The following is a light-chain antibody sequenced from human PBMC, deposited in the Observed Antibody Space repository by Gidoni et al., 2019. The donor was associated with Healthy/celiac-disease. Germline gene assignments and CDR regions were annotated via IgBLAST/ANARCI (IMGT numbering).Light chain of an antibody. CDR1: SSNIGAGYD. J-gene: IGLJ3*02. Sequence: QSVLTQPPSVSGAPGQRVTISCTGSSSNIGAGYDVHWYQQLPGTAPKLPIDGNSNRPSGVPDRFSGSKSGTSAYLAITGLQAEDEADYYCQSYDSSLSGFRVFGGGTKLTVL. CDR2: GNS. V-gene: IGLV1-40*01. CDR3: QSYDSSLSGFRV.